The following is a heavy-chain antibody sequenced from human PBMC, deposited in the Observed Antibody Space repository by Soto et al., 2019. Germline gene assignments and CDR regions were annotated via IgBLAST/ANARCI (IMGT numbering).Heavy chain of an antibody. Sequence: GGSLRLSCAASGFTFSSYAMSWVRQAPGKGLEWVSAISGSGGSTYYADSVKGRLTISRDNSKNTLYLQMNSLRAEDTAVYYCAKDQRITMIVVVITPLDYYYGMDVWGQGTTVTVSS. CDR3: AKDQRITMIVVVITPLDYYYGMDV. D-gene: IGHD3-22*01. CDR1: GFTFSSYA. J-gene: IGHJ6*02. V-gene: IGHV3-23*01. CDR2: ISGSGGST.